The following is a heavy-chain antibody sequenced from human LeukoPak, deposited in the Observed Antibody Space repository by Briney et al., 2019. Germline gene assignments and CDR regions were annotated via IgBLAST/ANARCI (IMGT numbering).Heavy chain of an antibody. CDR3: ARSSDYYDSSGTFDY. D-gene: IGHD3-22*01. V-gene: IGHV4-59*01. CDR2: IYYSGST. J-gene: IGHJ4*02. Sequence: SETLSLTCTVSGCSISSYYWSWIRQPPGKGLEWIGYIYYSGSTNYNPSLKSRVTISVDTSKNQFSLKLSSVTAADTAVYYCARSSDYYDSSGTFDYWGQGTLVTVSS. CDR1: GCSISSYY.